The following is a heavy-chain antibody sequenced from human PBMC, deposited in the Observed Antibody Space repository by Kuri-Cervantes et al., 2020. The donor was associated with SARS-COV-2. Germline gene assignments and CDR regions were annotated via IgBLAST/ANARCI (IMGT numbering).Heavy chain of an antibody. CDR1: GYTFTSYA. D-gene: IGHD2-2*01. CDR3: ARGRIAVVPAAPDY. J-gene: IGHJ4*02. Sequence: ASVKVSCKASGYTFTSYAMHWVRQAPGQRLEWMGWINAGNGNTKYSQKFQGRVTITRDTSASTAYMELSSLRSEDTAVYYCARGRIAVVPAAPDYWGQGTLVTVSS. CDR2: INAGNGNT. V-gene: IGHV1-3*01.